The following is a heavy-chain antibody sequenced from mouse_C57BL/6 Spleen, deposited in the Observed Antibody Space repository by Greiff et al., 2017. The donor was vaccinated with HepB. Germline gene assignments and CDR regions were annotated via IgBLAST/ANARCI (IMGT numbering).Heavy chain of an antibody. CDR1: GFTLSDYY. Sequence: EVMLVESGGGLVQPGGCLKLTCAASGFTLSDYYVYWVRQTPEKRLEWVAYISNGGGSTYYPDTETGRFTISRDNANNTLYLKMSRLKSEDTTMYYCSRSPYYGSSTRYFDVWGTGTTVTVSS. J-gene: IGHJ1*03. CDR3: SRSPYYGSSTRYFDV. V-gene: IGHV5-12*01. D-gene: IGHD1-1*01. CDR2: ISNGGGST.